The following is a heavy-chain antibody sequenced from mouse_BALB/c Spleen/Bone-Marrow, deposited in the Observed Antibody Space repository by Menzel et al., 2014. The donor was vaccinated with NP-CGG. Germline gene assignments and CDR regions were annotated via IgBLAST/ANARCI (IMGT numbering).Heavy chain of an antibody. D-gene: IGHD4-1*01. J-gene: IGHJ1*01. V-gene: IGHV2-9*02. Sequence: VQLQQSGPGLVAPSQSLSITSTVSGFSLTSYGVHWVRQPPGKGLEWLGVIWAGGSTNYNSALMSRLSISKDDSKSQXXXXMNSLQTDDTAMYYCARDLGRYFDVWGAGTTVTVSS. CDR2: IWAGGST. CDR1: GFSLTSYG. CDR3: ARDLGRYFDV.